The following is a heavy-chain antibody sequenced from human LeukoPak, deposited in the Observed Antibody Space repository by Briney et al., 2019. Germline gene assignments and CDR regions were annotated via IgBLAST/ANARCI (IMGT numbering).Heavy chain of an antibody. V-gene: IGHV3-74*01. CDR2: INDDGSDT. CDR3: IRGGPSTWS. CDR1: GFTFKLYW. D-gene: IGHD2-15*01. J-gene: IGHJ5*02. Sequence: GGSLRLSCAASGFTFKLYWMHWVRQVPGKAPVWVSRINDDGSDTRYADSVKGRFSISRDDATNMVFLQMNSLRPEDTAIYYCIRGGPSTWSWGQGTLVTVSS.